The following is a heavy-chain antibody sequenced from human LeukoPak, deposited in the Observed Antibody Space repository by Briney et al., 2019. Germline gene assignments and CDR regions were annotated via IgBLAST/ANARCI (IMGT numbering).Heavy chain of an antibody. V-gene: IGHV3-30*02. D-gene: IGHD5-24*01. CDR1: RFIFRSYG. CDR2: IRSDGSTE. J-gene: IGHJ4*02. CDR3: AKDPGDGYNSFDY. Sequence: GGSLRLSCAASRFIFRSYGMHWVRQAPGKGLEWVAFIRSDGSTEYYADSVKGRFTIYRDNSKNTLYLQMNSLRAEDTAVYYCAKDPGDGYNSFDYWGQGTLVTVSS.